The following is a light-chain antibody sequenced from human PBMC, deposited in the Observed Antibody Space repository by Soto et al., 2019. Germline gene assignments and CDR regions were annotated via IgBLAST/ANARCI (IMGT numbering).Light chain of an antibody. J-gene: IGKJ1*01. V-gene: IGKV1-39*01. CDR2: AAS. CDR1: QSISSY. CDR3: QQSYRPVWT. Sequence: DIQMTQSPSSLSASVGDRVTITCRASQSISSYLNWYQQKPGKAPRVLIFAASSLQSGVPARFSGSGSGTDFTLTISSLQPEDFATYYGQQSYRPVWTFGQGTKVEIK.